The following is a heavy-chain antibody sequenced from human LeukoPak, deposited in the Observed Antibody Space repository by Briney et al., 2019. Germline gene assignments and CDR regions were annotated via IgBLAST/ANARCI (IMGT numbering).Heavy chain of an antibody. CDR3: ACSPRERPAAILSVDKNWFDP. J-gene: IGHJ5*02. CDR2: IYTSGST. D-gene: IGHD2-2*01. CDR1: GGSISSYY. V-gene: IGHV4-4*07. Sequence: SETLSLTCTVSGGSISSYYWSWIRQPAGKGLEWIGRIYTSGSTNYNPSLKSRVTMSVDTSKNQFSLKLSSVTAADTAVYYCACSPRERPAAILSVDKNWFDPWGQGTLVTVSS.